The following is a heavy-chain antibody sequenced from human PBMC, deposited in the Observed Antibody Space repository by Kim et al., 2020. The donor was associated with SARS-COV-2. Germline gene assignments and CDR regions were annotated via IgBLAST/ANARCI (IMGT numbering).Heavy chain of an antibody. V-gene: IGHV1-24*01. J-gene: IGHJ5*02. CDR3: ATAPAIAVAGKGVNNWFDP. Sequence: ASVKVSCKVSGYTLTEYPCTGCDRLLEKGFEWMGGFDPEDGETIYAQKFQGRVTMTEDTSADTAYMELSSLRSEDTAVYYCATAPAIAVAGKGVNNWFDPWGQGTLVTVSS. CDR1: GYTLTEYP. D-gene: IGHD6-19*01. CDR2: FDPEDGET.